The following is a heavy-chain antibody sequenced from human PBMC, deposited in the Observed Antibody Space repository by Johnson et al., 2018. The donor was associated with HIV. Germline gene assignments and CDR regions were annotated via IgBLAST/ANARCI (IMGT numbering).Heavy chain of an antibody. Sequence: VQFVESGGGVVQPGGSLRLSCAASGFTVSSNYMSWVRQAPGKGLEWVSVIYSGGSTYYRDSVKGRFTISRDNSKNTLYLHMDSLRAEDTAVYYCARGGSDVFDIWGRGTMVTVSS. J-gene: IGHJ3*02. V-gene: IGHV3-66*02. D-gene: IGHD3-16*01. CDR3: ARGGSDVFDI. CDR1: GFTVSSNY. CDR2: IYSGGST.